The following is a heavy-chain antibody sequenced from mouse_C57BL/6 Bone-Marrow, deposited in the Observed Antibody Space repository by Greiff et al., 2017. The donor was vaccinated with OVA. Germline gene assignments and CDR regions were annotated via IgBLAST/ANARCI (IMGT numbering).Heavy chain of an antibody. J-gene: IGHJ1*03. D-gene: IGHD2-2*01. V-gene: IGHV5-16*01. CDR3: AREGMVTTYFDV. CDR2: INYDGSST. CDR1: GFTFSDYY. Sequence: EVMLVESEGGLVQPGSSMKLSCTASGFTFSDYYMAWVRQVPEKGLEWVATINYDGSSTYYLDSLKSRFIISRDNAKNILYLQMSSLKSEDTATYYCAREGMVTTYFDVWGTGTTVTVSS.